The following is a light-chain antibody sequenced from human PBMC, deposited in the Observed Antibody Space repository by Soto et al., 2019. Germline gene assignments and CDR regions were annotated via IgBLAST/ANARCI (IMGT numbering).Light chain of an antibody. Sequence: QSVLTQPPSASGTPGQRVTISWSGSSSNIGSNYVYWYQQLPGTAPKLLIYRNNQRPSGVPDRFSGSKSGTSASLAISGLRSEDEADYYCAAWDDSLSVYYVFGTGTKVTVL. J-gene: IGLJ1*01. CDR3: AAWDDSLSVYYV. CDR2: RNN. V-gene: IGLV1-47*01. CDR1: SSNIGSNY.